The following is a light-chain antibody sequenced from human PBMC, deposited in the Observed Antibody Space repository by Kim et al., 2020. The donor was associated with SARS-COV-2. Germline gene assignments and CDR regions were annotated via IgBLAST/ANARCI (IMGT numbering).Light chain of an antibody. CDR3: QQYNVWPIT. CDR1: QSVSSN. Sequence: VCPGERVTLSCRASQSVSSNLDWGQQKPGQPPSLLIYGASTRATGIPARFSGSGSGTEFTLTISSLQAEDFAVYYCQQYNVWPITFGQGTRLEIK. V-gene: IGKV3-15*01. CDR2: GAS. J-gene: IGKJ5*01.